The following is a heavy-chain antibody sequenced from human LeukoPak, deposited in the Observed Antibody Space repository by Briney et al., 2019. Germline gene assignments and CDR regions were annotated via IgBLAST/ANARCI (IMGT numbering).Heavy chain of an antibody. CDR3: ARGGYSYGYIDY. J-gene: IGHJ4*02. Sequence: GGSLRLSCAASGFTFSSYWMHWVRQAPGKGLVWVSRINSDGSSTSYADSVKGRFTISRDNAKNTLYPQMNSLRAEDTAVYYCARGGYSYGYIDYWGQGTLVTVSS. D-gene: IGHD5-18*01. CDR2: INSDGSST. V-gene: IGHV3-74*01. CDR1: GFTFSSYW.